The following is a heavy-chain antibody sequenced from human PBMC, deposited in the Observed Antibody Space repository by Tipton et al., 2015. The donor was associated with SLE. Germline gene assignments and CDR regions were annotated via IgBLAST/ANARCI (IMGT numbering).Heavy chain of an antibody. D-gene: IGHD1-26*01. CDR1: GGSISSGSYH. Sequence: LRLSCTVSGGSISSGSYHWSWIRQPAGKGLEWIGRIYTSGSTNYNPSLKSRVTISVDTSKNQFSLKLSSVTAADTAVYYCARDFWSQIVGAGGAFHIWGQGTMVTVSS. V-gene: IGHV4-61*02. J-gene: IGHJ3*02. CDR3: ARDFWSQIVGAGGAFHI. CDR2: IYTSGST.